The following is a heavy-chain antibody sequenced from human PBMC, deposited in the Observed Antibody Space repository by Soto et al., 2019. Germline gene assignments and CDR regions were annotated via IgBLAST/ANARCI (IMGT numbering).Heavy chain of an antibody. CDR1: GITLSDNY. CDR2: ISNSDYTT. CDR3: ASGKWYLDY. V-gene: IGHV3-11*01. J-gene: IGHJ4*02. Sequence: QVHLVASGGGLVKPGGSLRLSCVASGITLSDNYMTWIRQAPGKGLEWLSYISNSDYTTYYADSVKGRFTISRDNAKNSLYLQLNGLRVEDTAVYYCASGKWYLDYVGQGILVTVSS. D-gene: IGHD1-26*01.